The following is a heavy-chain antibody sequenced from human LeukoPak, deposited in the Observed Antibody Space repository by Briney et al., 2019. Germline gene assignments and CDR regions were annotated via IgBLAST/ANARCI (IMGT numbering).Heavy chain of an antibody. D-gene: IGHD6-19*01. Sequence: GASVKVSCKASGYTFTGYYMHWVRQAPGQGLEWMGWINPNSGGTNYAQKFQGRVTMTRDTSISTAYMELSRLRSDDTAVYYCAREGVAGTVSFDYWGQGTLVTVSS. V-gene: IGHV1-2*02. CDR3: AREGVAGTVSFDY. CDR2: INPNSGGT. J-gene: IGHJ4*02. CDR1: GYTFTGYY.